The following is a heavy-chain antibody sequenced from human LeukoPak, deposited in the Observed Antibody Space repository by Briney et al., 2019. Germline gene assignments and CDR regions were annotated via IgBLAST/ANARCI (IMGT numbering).Heavy chain of an antibody. CDR3: ARRAKSGYSGYDRTYGMDV. CDR1: GGTFSSYA. D-gene: IGHD5-12*01. CDR2: IIPIFGTA. V-gene: IGHV1-69*13. J-gene: IGHJ6*02. Sequence: GASVKVSCKASGGTFSSYAISWVRQAPGQGLEWMGGIIPIFGTANYAQQFQGRVTITADESTSTAYMELSSLKASDTAMYYCARRAKSGYSGYDRTYGMDVWGQGTTVTVSS.